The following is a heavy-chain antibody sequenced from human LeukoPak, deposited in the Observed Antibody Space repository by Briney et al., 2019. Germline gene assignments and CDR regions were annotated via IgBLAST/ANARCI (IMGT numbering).Heavy chain of an antibody. J-gene: IGHJ4*02. CDR2: INPNSGGT. D-gene: IGHD2-2*02. CDR3: ARGILGYCSSTSCYTDY. V-gene: IGHV1-2*02. CDR1: GYTFTGYY. Sequence: ASVKVSCKASGYTFTGYYMHWVRQAPGQGLKWMGWINPNSGGTNYAQKFQGRVTMTRDTSISTAYMELSRLRSDDTAVYYCARGILGYCSSTSCYTDYWGQGTLVTVSS.